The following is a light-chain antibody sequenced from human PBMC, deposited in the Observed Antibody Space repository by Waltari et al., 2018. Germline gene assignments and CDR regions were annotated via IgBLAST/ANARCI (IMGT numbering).Light chain of an antibody. CDR1: ASAAGASES. CDR3: SSQTLDGLVL. V-gene: IGLV2-14*03. J-gene: IGLJ2*01. Sequence: QSALTQPASVSGSPGQSLTISCSRLASAAGASESVSWHQHHPDKAPQVIIYDVTHRPSGVSDRFSASKSANTASLTISRLQPEDEADYYCSSQTLDGLVLFGGGTRLTVL. CDR2: DVT.